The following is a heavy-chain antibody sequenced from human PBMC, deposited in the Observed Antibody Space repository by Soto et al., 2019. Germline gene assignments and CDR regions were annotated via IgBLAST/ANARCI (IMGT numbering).Heavy chain of an antibody. CDR1: GYTFTSYD. V-gene: IGHV1-8*01. Sequence: ASVKVSCKASGYTFTSYDINWVRQATGQGLEWMGWMNPNSGNTGYAQKFQGRVTMTRDTSTSTAYMELSSLRSEDTAVYYCARLEVSYDILTGYNDYWGQGTLVTVS. CDR3: ARLEVSYDILTGYNDY. D-gene: IGHD3-9*01. J-gene: IGHJ4*02. CDR2: MNPNSGNT.